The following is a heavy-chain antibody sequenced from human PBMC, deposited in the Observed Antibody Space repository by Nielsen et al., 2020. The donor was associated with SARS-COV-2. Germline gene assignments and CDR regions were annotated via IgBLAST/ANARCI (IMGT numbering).Heavy chain of an antibody. J-gene: IGHJ6*02. Sequence: GESLEISCAASGFTFSSYAMSWVRQAPGKGLEWVSAISGSGGSTYYADSVKGRFTISRDNSKNTLYLQMNSLRAEDTAVYYCAKGVYYYDSSGYYYPPISYYYYGMDVWGQGTTVTVSS. CDR1: GFTFSSYA. V-gene: IGHV3-23*01. CDR2: ISGSGGST. D-gene: IGHD3-22*01. CDR3: AKGVYYYDSSGYYYPPISYYYYGMDV.